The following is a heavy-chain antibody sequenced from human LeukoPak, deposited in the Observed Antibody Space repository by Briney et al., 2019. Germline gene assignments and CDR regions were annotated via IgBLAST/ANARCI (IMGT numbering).Heavy chain of an antibody. Sequence: PGRPLSLSFKASGFPFADYAISWVRKAQGKGLEWVGFIISKAYGGTTEYAACVKGRFTISRDDSKSIAYLQMNSLKTEDTAVYYCTRKRDYYDSSGMYYFDYWGQGTLVTVSS. D-gene: IGHD3-22*01. CDR2: IISKAYGGTT. V-gene: IGHV3-49*04. CDR1: GFPFADYA. CDR3: TRKRDYYDSSGMYYFDY. J-gene: IGHJ4*02.